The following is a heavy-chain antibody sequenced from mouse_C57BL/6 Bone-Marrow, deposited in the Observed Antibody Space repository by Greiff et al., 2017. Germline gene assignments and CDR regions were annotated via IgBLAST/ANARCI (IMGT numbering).Heavy chain of an antibody. CDR3: ARKGVYGGYSPFAY. Sequence: QVQLQQSGAELVKPGASVKISCKASGYAFSSYWMNWVKQRPGKGLEWIGQIYPGDGDTNYNGKFKGKATLTADKSSSTAYMQLSSLTSEDSAVYFCARKGVYGGYSPFAYWGQGTLVTVSA. D-gene: IGHD2-3*01. CDR2: IYPGDGDT. CDR1: GYAFSSYW. J-gene: IGHJ3*01. V-gene: IGHV1-80*01.